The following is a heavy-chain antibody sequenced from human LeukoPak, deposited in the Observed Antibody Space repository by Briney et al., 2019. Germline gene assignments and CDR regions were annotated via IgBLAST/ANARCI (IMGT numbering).Heavy chain of an antibody. V-gene: IGHV4-59*01. CDR2: IYYSGST. Sequence: PSETLSLTCTVTGGSISSYYWSWIRQPPGKGLEWIGYIYYSGSTNYNPSLKSRVTISVDTSKNQFSLKLSSVTAADTAVYYCARDLANYDILTGHANWFDPWGQGTLVTVS. J-gene: IGHJ5*02. CDR1: GGSISSYY. CDR3: ARDLANYDILTGHANWFDP. D-gene: IGHD3-9*01.